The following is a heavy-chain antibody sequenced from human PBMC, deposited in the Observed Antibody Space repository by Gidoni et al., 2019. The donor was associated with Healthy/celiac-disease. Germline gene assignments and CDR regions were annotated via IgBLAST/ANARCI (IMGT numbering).Heavy chain of an antibody. J-gene: IGHJ4*02. V-gene: IGHV3-30*18. Sequence: QVQLLESGGGVVQPGRSLRLSCAASGFTFSSYGMHWVRQAPGKGLEWVAVISYDGSNKYYADSVKGRFTISRDNSKNTLYLQMNSLRAEDTAVYYCAKDPEPNWRYFDWSSLYYFDYWGQGTLVTVSS. D-gene: IGHD3-9*01. CDR2: ISYDGSNK. CDR1: GFTFSSYG. CDR3: AKDPEPNWRYFDWSSLYYFDY.